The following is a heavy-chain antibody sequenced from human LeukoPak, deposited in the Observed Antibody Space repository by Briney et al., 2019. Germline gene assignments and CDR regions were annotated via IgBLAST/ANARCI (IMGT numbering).Heavy chain of an antibody. CDR1: GFSISSGYY. D-gene: IGHD3-22*01. V-gene: IGHV4-38-2*02. Sequence: SETLSLTRTVSGFSISSGYYWGWIRQPPGKGLEWIGSIYHGGSTYYNPSLKSRVTISVDTSKNQLSLQLTSVTAADTAVYYCARERSGYSLFDYWGQGTLVTVSS. CDR3: ARERSGYSLFDY. CDR2: IYHGGST. J-gene: IGHJ4*02.